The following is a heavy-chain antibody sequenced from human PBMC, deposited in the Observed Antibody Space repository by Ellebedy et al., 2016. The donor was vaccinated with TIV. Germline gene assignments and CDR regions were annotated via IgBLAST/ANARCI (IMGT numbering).Heavy chain of an antibody. CDR3: AKDHHDNNWYFFEY. D-gene: IGHD1-1*01. CDR2: ITGSGGST. Sequence: PGGSLRLSCAASGFTFSSYAMTWVRQAPGKGLEWVSAITGSGGSTYYADSVKGRLTISRDNSKNTLYLQMNSLRAEDTAVYYCAKDHHDNNWYFFEYWGQGTLVTVSS. CDR1: GFTFSSYA. V-gene: IGHV3-23*01. J-gene: IGHJ4*02.